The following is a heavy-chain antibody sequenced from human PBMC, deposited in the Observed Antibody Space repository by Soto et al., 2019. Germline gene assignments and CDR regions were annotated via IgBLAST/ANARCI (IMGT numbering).Heavy chain of an antibody. Sequence: SGNVSCKASAGTFSRYSISWVRQAPGQGLEWMGGIIPIFGTANYAQKIQGRFTITADESTSTAYMELSSLRSEGTAVYYGARDREVITGTLYYGMDVWGQGTTVTVSS. D-gene: IGHD1-20*01. CDR1: AGTFSRYS. CDR2: IIPIFGTA. V-gene: IGHV1-69*13. J-gene: IGHJ6*02. CDR3: ARDREVITGTLYYGMDV.